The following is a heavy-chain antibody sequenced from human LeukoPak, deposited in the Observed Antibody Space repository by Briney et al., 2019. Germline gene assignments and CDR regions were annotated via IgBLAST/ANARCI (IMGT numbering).Heavy chain of an antibody. J-gene: IGHJ5*02. CDR3: ARGPGKARLMVYGWFDP. CDR1: GGSFSGYY. Sequence: SETLSLTCAVYGGSFSGYYWSWIRQPPGKGLEWIGEINHSGSTNYNPSLKSRGTISVDTSKNQFSLKLSSATAADTAVYYCARGPGKARLMVYGWFDPWGQGTLVTVSS. CDR2: INHSGST. V-gene: IGHV4-34*01. D-gene: IGHD2-8*01.